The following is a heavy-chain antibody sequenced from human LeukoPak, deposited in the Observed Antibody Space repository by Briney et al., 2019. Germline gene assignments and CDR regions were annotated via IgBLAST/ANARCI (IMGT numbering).Heavy chain of an antibody. Sequence: SVKVSCKASGGTFSSYAISWVRQAPGQGLEWMGGIIPIFGTANYAQKFQGRVTITADESTSTAYMELSSLRSEDTAVYYCARYSSSWCQGVYAFDIWGQGTMVTVSS. J-gene: IGHJ3*02. CDR2: IIPIFGTA. CDR3: ARYSSSWCQGVYAFDI. D-gene: IGHD6-13*01. V-gene: IGHV1-69*01. CDR1: GGTFSSYA.